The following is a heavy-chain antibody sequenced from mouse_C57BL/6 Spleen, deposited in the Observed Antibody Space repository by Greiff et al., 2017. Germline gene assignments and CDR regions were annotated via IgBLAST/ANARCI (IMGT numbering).Heavy chain of an antibody. Sequence: QVQLQQSGPELVKPGASVKISCKASGYAFSSSWMNWVQQRPGKGLEWIGRIYPGDGDTNYNGKFKGKATLTADKSSSTAYMQLSSLTYEDSAVYFCAKITTVVAGDAMDYWGQGTSVTVSS. D-gene: IGHD1-1*01. V-gene: IGHV1-82*01. CDR2: IYPGDGDT. CDR1: GYAFSSSW. J-gene: IGHJ4*01. CDR3: AKITTVVAGDAMDY.